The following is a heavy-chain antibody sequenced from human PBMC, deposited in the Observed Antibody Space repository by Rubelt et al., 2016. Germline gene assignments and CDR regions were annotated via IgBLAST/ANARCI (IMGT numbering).Heavy chain of an antibody. CDR2: INQDGTVT. J-gene: IGHJ2*01. Sequence: GGSLRLSCSASGLTFNSYWMSWVRRAPGEGLEWVASINQDGTVTYYVDSVKGRFTISRDNARYSVHLQMSSLRADDSAVYYCAKSPLSPLAARNSYFDVWGRGTLVTVSS. CDR3: AKSPLSPLAARNSYFDV. V-gene: IGHV3-7*01. D-gene: IGHD6-19*01. CDR1: GLTFNSYW.